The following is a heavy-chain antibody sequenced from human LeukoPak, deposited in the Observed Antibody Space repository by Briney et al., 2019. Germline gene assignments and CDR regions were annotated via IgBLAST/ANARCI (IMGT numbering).Heavy chain of an antibody. CDR1: GFTFNSYA. CDR2: ISYDGSNK. J-gene: IGHJ3*02. V-gene: IGHV3-30-3*01. D-gene: IGHD2-15*01. Sequence: GGSLRLSCAASGFTFNSYAMHWVRQAPGKGLEWVAVISYDGSNKYYADSVKGRFTISRDNSKNTLYLQMNSLRAEDTAVYYCARDLLRYCSGGSCYSDAFDIWGQGTMVTVSS. CDR3: ARDLLRYCSGGSCYSDAFDI.